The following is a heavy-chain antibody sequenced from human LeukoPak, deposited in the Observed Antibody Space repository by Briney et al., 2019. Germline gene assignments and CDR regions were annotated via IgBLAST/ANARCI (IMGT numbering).Heavy chain of an antibody. V-gene: IGHV4-59*01. J-gene: IGHJ4*02. CDR3: ARLPVVPAAPFDY. D-gene: IGHD2-2*01. CDR1: GGSISSYC. CDR2: IYYSGST. Sequence: SSETLSLTCTVSGGSISSYCWSWIRQPPGKGLEWIGYIYYSGSTNYNPSLKSRVTISVDTSKNQFSLKLSSVTAADTAVYYCARLPVVPAAPFDYWGQGTLVTVSS.